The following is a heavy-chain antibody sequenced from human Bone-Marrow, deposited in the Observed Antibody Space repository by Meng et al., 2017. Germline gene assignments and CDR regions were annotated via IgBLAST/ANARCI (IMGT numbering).Heavy chain of an antibody. V-gene: IGHV4-34*01. CDR3: ARGPTTMAHDFDY. D-gene: IGHD4-11*01. Sequence: HVQLQPSCAGLLKPSETLSLTCGVSGGSFSDYYWSWIRQPPGKGLEWIGEINHSGSTNYNPSLEGRATISVDTSQNNLSLRLSSVTAADSAVYYCARGPTTMAHDFDYWGQGTLVTVSS. J-gene: IGHJ4*02. CDR1: GGSFSDYY. CDR2: INHSGST.